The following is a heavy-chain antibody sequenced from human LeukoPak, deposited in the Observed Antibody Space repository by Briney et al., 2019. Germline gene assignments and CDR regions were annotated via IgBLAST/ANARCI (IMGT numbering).Heavy chain of an antibody. J-gene: IGHJ4*02. CDR2: VNSDGSGT. CDR1: GFTFSDHY. Sequence: PGGSLRLSCAASGFTFSDHYMSWICQAPGKGLVWVSHVNSDGSGTDYADSVKGRFTISRDNAKNTLYLQMNSLRVEDTAVYYCVCLGLGGLSLDWGQGTLVTVSS. D-gene: IGHD3-16*01. V-gene: IGHV3-74*01. CDR3: VCLGLGGLSLD.